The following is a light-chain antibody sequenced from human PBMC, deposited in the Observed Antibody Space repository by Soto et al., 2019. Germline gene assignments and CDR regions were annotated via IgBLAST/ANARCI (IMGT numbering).Light chain of an antibody. V-gene: IGLV1-40*01. CDR3: QSYDSSLSGNV. CDR1: SSNIGAAYD. CDR2: GDT. J-gene: IGLJ1*01. Sequence: QSVLTQPHSVSGAPGQRVTIACTGSSSNIGAAYDVHWYKQLPRTAPKLLIYGDTNRPSGVPDRFSGSKSGSSAALAITGLQAEDEADYYCQSYDSSLSGNVFGTGTKLTVL.